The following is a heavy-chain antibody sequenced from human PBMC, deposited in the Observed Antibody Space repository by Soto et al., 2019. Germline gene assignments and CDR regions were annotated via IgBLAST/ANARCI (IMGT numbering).Heavy chain of an antibody. J-gene: IGHJ4*02. CDR3: AKDWQVDY. V-gene: IGHV3-23*01. CDR1: GFTFSSNA. Sequence: GGSLRLSCAASGFTFSSNAMNWFRQAPGKGLEWVSTISNSGGYTNYGDSVKGRFTISRDNSKNTLYLQMSSLRAEDTAIYYCAKDWQVDYRGQGTLVTVSS. CDR2: ISNSGGYT.